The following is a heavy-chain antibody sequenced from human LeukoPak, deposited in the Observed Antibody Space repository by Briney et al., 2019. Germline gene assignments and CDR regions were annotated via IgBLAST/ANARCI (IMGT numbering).Heavy chain of an antibody. CDR3: ARDQGGSYGY. CDR1: GGSISSGGYS. V-gene: IGHV4-30-4*07. Sequence: PSQTLSLTCAVSGGSISSGGYSWSWIRQPPGKGLEWIGYIYYSGSTYYNPSLKSRVTISVDTSKNQFSLKLSSLTAADTAVYYCARDQGGSYGYWGQGTLVTVSS. J-gene: IGHJ4*02. D-gene: IGHD1-26*01. CDR2: IYYSGST.